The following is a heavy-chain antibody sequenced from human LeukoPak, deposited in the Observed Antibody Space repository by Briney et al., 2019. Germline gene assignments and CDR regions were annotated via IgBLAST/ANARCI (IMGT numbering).Heavy chain of an antibody. CDR1: GGTFSSYA. Sequence: SVKVSCKASGGTFSSYAISWVRQAPGQGLEWMGGIIPIFGTANCAQKFQGRVTITTDESTSTAYMELSSLRSEDTAVYYCASIAARPVEYFQHWGQGTLVTVSS. D-gene: IGHD6-6*01. J-gene: IGHJ1*01. CDR2: IIPIFGTA. V-gene: IGHV1-69*05. CDR3: ASIAARPVEYFQH.